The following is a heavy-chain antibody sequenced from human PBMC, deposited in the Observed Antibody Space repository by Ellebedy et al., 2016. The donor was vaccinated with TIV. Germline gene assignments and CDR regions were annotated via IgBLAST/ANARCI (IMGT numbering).Heavy chain of an antibody. D-gene: IGHD2-8*02. V-gene: IGHV3-11*06. J-gene: IGHJ4*02. CDR2: ISTSSSYT. CDR1: GFTFSDYY. CDR3: VRTGRPWFDY. Sequence: PGGSLRLSCVASGFTFSDYYMRWIRPAPGKGLEWVSTISTSSSYTKCADSVKGRFTVSRDDAKNSLYLHMNSLKAEDTAVYYCVRTGRPWFDYWGQGTLVTVSS.